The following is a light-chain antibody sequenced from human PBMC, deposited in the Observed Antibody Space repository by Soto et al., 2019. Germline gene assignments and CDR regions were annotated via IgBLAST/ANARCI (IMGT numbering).Light chain of an antibody. CDR3: QQYYSDPT. V-gene: IGKV1-8*01. CDR1: QGISSY. CDR2: AAS. Sequence: AIRMTQSPSSFSASTGDRVTITCRASQGISSYLAWYQQKPGKAPKLLIYAASTLQSGVPSRFSGSRSGPDFTLTISCLQAEDFATYYCQQYYSDPTCGGGTKVEIK. J-gene: IGKJ4*01.